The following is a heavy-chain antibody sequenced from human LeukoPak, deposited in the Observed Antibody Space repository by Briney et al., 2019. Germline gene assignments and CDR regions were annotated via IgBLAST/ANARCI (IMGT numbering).Heavy chain of an antibody. D-gene: IGHD1-7*01. CDR2: ISGSGGST. Sequence: GGSLRLSCAASGFTFSSYAMSWVRQAPGKGLEWVSAISGSGGSTYYADSVKGRFTISRDNSKNTLYLQMNSLRAEDTAVYYCAKDGWNYVGEVLPWDYWGQGTLVTVSS. J-gene: IGHJ4*02. CDR1: GFTFSSYA. CDR3: AKDGWNYVGEVLPWDY. V-gene: IGHV3-23*01.